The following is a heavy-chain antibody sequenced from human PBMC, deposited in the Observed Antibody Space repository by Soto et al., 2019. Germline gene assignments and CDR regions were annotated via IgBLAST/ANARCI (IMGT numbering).Heavy chain of an antibody. J-gene: IGHJ4*02. CDR3: ANAMTAGDN. Sequence: GGSLRLSCAASGFTFSSYAMSWVRQPPGKGLEWVSAISGSGGSTDYADSVKGRFTISRDNSKNTLYLQMNSLRAEDTAVYYCANAMTAGDNWGQGTLVTVSS. V-gene: IGHV3-23*01. CDR1: GFTFSSYA. D-gene: IGHD3-16*01. CDR2: ISGSGGST.